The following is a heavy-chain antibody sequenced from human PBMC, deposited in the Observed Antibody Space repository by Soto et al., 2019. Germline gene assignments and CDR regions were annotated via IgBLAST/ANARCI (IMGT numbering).Heavy chain of an antibody. CDR3: ARGGGNFGGYYYYYGMDV. Sequence: SETLSLTCAVYGGSFSGSYWSWIRQPPGKGLEWMGEINQSGSTNYNPSLKSRVTISVETSKNQFSLKLSSVTAADTAVYYCARGGGNFGGYYYYYGMDVWGQGTTVTVS. CDR1: GGSFSGSY. CDR2: INQSGST. J-gene: IGHJ6*02. V-gene: IGHV4-34*01. D-gene: IGHD1-26*01.